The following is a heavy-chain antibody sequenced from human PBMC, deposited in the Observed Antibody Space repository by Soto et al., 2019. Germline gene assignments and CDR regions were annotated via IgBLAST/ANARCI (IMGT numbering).Heavy chain of an antibody. CDR1: GFTLSGYV. Sequence: EVQLLESGGVLVQPGGSLRLSCAASGFTLSGYVMSWVRQAPGKGLEWVSDISGSGDDIFYADSVKGRFTISRDNSKNTLYLQMNSLRSEDTAVYYCAKRSHPFDNWGQGTLVTVSS. CDR2: ISGSGDDI. J-gene: IGHJ4*02. V-gene: IGHV3-23*01. CDR3: AKRSHPFDN.